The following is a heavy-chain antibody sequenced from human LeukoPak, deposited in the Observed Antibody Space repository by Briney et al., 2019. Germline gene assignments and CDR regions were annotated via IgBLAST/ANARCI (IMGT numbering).Heavy chain of an antibody. CDR3: ARFSHRGYGYGPEGAFDI. D-gene: IGHD5-18*01. J-gene: IGHJ3*02. CDR1: GFTFSSYS. Sequence: GSLRLSCAASGFTFSSYSMNWVRQAPGKGLEWIGSIYYSGSTYYNPSLKSRVTISVDTSKNQFSLKLSSVTAADTAVYYCARFSHRGYGYGPEGAFDIWGQGTMVTVSS. V-gene: IGHV4-39*07. CDR2: IYYSGST.